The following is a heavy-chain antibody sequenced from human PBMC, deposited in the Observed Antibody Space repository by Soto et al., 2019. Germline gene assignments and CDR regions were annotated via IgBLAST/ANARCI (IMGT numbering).Heavy chain of an antibody. CDR3: ARADSSGWYSGQYFQH. Sequence: GGSLRLSCAASGFTFSSYGMHWVRQAPGKGLEWVAVIWYDGSNKYYADSVKGRFTISRDNSKNTLYLQMNSLRAEDTAVYYCARADSSGWYSGQYFQHWGQGTLVTVSS. CDR1: GFTFSSYG. CDR2: IWYDGSNK. D-gene: IGHD6-19*01. V-gene: IGHV3-33*01. J-gene: IGHJ1*01.